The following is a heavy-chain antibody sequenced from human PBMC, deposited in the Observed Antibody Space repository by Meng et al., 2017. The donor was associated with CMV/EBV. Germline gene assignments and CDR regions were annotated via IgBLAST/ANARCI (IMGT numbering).Heavy chain of an antibody. CDR2: IKQDGSEK. J-gene: IGHJ4*02. CDR3: ATLALMLYLDN. D-gene: IGHD3-16*01. CDR1: GFTFSSYW. Sequence: GESLKISCAASGFTFSSYWMSWVRQAPGKGLEWVANIKQDGSEKYYVDSMKGRFTISRDNAKNSLYLQMNSLRAEDTAVYYCATLALMLYLDNWGQGTLVTVSS. V-gene: IGHV3-7*01.